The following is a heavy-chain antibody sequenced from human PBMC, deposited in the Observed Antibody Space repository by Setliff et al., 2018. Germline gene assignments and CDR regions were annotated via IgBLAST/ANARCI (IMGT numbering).Heavy chain of an antibody. CDR3: ARQVSCFDP. CDR1: GYSISSGYY. V-gene: IGHV4-38-2*01. J-gene: IGHJ5*02. CDR2: IYHSGST. Sequence: PSETLSLTCAVSGYSISSGYYWGWIRQPPGKGLEWIGSIYHSGSTYYNPSLKRRVNISVDTSKNQFSLKLSAVTAADTAVYYCARQVSCFDPWGQGTLVTVAS.